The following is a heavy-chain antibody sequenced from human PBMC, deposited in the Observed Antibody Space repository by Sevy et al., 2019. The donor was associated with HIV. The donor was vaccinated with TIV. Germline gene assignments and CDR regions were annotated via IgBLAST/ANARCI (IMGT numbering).Heavy chain of an antibody. D-gene: IGHD2-8*02. CDR3: AKRRVQSGLSGGGANFGMDV. CDR1: GFPFSNYA. Sequence: GGSLRLSFAASGFPFSNYAMSWVRQAPGKGLEWVSTLIGGGSRTYYADSVTGRFIISRDNSRNTLYLQMNSLRAEDTAIYYCAKRRVQSGLSGGGANFGMDVCGRGTTVTVSS. J-gene: IGHJ6*02. V-gene: IGHV3-23*01. CDR2: LIGGGSRT.